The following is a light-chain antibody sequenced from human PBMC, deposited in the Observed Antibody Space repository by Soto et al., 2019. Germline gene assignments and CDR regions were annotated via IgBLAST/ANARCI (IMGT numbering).Light chain of an antibody. J-gene: IGLJ1*01. Sequence: QSVLTQPPSASGSPGQSVTISCTGTSSDVGAYNYVSWYQQHPGKAPKLMIYEVSKRPSGVPDRFSGSKSGNTASLTVSGLQAEDEADYYYCSSYSGSNNPYVFGNGTKVTVL. CDR2: EVS. V-gene: IGLV2-8*01. CDR3: SSYSGSNNPYV. CDR1: SSDVGAYNY.